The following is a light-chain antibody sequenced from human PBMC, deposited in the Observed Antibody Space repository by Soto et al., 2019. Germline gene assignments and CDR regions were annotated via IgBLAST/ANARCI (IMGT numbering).Light chain of an antibody. CDR2: DVS. V-gene: IGLV2-14*01. Sequence: QSALTQPASVSGYPGQSITISCTGTSSDVGGYNYVSWYQQHPGKAPKLMIYDVSNRPSGVSNRFSGSKSGNTASLTISGLQAEDEADYYCSSYTSSSTLNVVFGGGTKLTVL. CDR1: SSDVGGYNY. CDR3: SSYTSSSTLNVV. J-gene: IGLJ2*01.